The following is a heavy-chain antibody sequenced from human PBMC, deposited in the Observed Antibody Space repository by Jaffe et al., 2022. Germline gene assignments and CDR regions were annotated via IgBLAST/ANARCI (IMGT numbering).Heavy chain of an antibody. J-gene: IGHJ4*02. V-gene: IGHV4-38-2*01. Sequence: QVQLQESGPGLVKPSETLSLTCAVSGYSISSGYYWGWIRQPPGKGLEWIGSIYHSGSTYYNPSLKSRVTISVDTSKNQFSLKLSSVTAADTAVYYCATLGYCSGGSCYADTLRIDYWGQGTLVTVSS. CDR3: ATLGYCSGGSCYADTLRIDY. CDR1: GYSISSGYY. D-gene: IGHD2-15*01. CDR2: IYHSGST.